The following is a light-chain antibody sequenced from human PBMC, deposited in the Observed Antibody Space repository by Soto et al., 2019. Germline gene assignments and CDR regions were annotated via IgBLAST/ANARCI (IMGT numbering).Light chain of an antibody. CDR2: KAS. J-gene: IGKJ1*01. CDR3: QQYNSYWWT. Sequence: DIQMTQSPSTLSASVGDRVTITCRASQSISSWLAWYQQKPGKAPKLLIYKASSLESGVPSRFSGSGSGTEFTLTISSLQPDDFATHYCQQYNSYWWTFGQGTKVDIK. V-gene: IGKV1-5*03. CDR1: QSISSW.